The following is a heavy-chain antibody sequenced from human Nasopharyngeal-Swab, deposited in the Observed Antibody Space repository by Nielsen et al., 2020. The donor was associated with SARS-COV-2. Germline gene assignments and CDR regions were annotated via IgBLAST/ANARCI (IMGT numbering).Heavy chain of an antibody. CDR3: AREGSYRDFDY. V-gene: IGHV3-20*01. J-gene: IGHJ4*02. D-gene: IGHD1-26*01. CDR2: INWNGGST. Sequence: WIHQPPGKGLEWVSGINWNGGSTGYADSVKGRFTISRDNAKNSLYLQMNSLRAEDTALYHCAREGSYRDFDYWGQGTLVTVSS.